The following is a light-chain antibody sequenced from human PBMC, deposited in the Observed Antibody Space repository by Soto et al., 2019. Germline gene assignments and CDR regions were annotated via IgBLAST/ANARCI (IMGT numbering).Light chain of an antibody. Sequence: EIVLTQSPGTLSLSPGERATLSCRASQSLSSSQLAWYQLKPGQAPRLLIHDASSRATGISDRFTGSGSGTDFTLTITTLEPEDFAVYYCQQYGSSPRTFGLGTKVDIK. CDR2: DAS. V-gene: IGKV3-20*01. J-gene: IGKJ1*01. CDR3: QQYGSSPRT. CDR1: QSLSSSQ.